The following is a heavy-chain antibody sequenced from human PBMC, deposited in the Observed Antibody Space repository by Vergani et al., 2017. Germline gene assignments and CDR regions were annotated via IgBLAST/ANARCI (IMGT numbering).Heavy chain of an antibody. CDR1: GFTFSNAC. Sequence: EVQLVESGGGLVKPGGSLRLSCAASGFTFSNACMSWVRQAPGKGLEWVGRIKSKTDGGTTDYAAPVKGTITISRDESKNTLYLQMNSLKTEDTAVYYCTTSEWLFFDYWGQGTLVTVSS. D-gene: IGHD3-3*01. CDR3: TTSEWLFFDY. V-gene: IGHV3-15*01. J-gene: IGHJ4*02. CDR2: IKSKTDGGTT.